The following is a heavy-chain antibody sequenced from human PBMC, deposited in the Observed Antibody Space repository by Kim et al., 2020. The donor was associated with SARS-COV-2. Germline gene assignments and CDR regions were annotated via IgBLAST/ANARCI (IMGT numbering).Heavy chain of an antibody. J-gene: IGHJ6*01. CDR2: ISYDGSNK. CDR3: AKTPEPRRDGYNYYDY. Sequence: GGSLRLSCAASGFTFSSYGMHWVRQAPGKGLEWVAVISYDGSNKYYADSVKGRFTISRDNSKNTLYLQMNSLRAEDTAVYYCAKTPEPRRDGYNYYDY. CDR1: GFTFSSYG. D-gene: IGHD5-12*01. V-gene: IGHV3-30*18.